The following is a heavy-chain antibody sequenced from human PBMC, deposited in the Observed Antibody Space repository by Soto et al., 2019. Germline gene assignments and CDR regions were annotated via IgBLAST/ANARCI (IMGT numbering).Heavy chain of an antibody. D-gene: IGHD3-16*01. J-gene: IGHJ4*02. Sequence: PGGSLRLSCAASGFTFSTYWMHWVRQAPGKGLVWVSRIKTDGSVTTYADSVKGRFTISRDNAKNTLYLQMNTLRAEDTAAYYCARDLGGSHDYWGRGTLVTVSS. CDR3: ARDLGGSHDY. V-gene: IGHV3-74*01. CDR2: IKTDGSVT. CDR1: GFTFSTYW.